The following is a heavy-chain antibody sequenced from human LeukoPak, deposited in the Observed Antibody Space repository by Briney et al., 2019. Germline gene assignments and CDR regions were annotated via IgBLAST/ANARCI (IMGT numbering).Heavy chain of an antibody. Sequence: PGGSLRLSCAASGFTFSSYSMNWVRQAPGKGLEWVSYISSSSSTIYYADSVKGRFTISRDNAKNSLYLQMNSLRAEDTAVYYCARAQESLYGDSGIFDHWGQGTLVTVSS. J-gene: IGHJ4*02. CDR3: ARAQESLYGDSGIFDH. CDR1: GFTFSSYS. V-gene: IGHV3-48*01. D-gene: IGHD4-17*01. CDR2: ISSSSSTI.